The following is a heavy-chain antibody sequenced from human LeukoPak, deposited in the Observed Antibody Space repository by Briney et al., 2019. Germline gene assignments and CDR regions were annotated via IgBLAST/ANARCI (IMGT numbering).Heavy chain of an antibody. V-gene: IGHV1-18*01. J-gene: IGHJ5*02. Sequence: ASVKVSCKASGYTFTSCGISWVRQAPGQGLEWMGWISAYNGNTNYAQKLQGRVTMTTDTSTSTAYMELRSLRSDDTAVYYCARDQVVVTANRNNWFDPWGQGTLVTVSS. CDR3: ARDQVVVTANRNNWFDP. D-gene: IGHD2-21*02. CDR2: ISAYNGNT. CDR1: GYTFTSCG.